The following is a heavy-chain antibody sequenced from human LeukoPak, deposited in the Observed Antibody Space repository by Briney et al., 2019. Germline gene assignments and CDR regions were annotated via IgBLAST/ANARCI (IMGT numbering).Heavy chain of an antibody. CDR1: GGTFSSYA. Sequence: SCKASGGTFSSYAISWVRQAPGRGLEWVSGISTISSTFYADSVKGRFTISRDNSKNSLYLQMNSLRAEDTAVYYCARDSADDILTGYPNFDYWGQGTLVTVSS. V-gene: IGHV3-23*01. CDR3: ARDSADDILTGYPNFDY. CDR2: ISTISST. J-gene: IGHJ4*02. D-gene: IGHD3-9*01.